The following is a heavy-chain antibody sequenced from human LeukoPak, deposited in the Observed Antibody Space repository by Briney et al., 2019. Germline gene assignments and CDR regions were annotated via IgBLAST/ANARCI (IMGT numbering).Heavy chain of an antibody. CDR1: GYTFTNYD. V-gene: IGHV1-8*01. D-gene: IGHD7-27*01. CDR2: MGSNSGDT. J-gene: IGHJ4*02. CDR3: VRGPPNWGFDY. Sequence: ASVKVSCKASGYTFTNYDINWVRQATGQGLEWMGWMGSNSGDTGYAQKFQGRVTMTRDTFISTAYMELNNVRSEDTAVYYCVRGPPNWGFDYWGQETLVTVSS.